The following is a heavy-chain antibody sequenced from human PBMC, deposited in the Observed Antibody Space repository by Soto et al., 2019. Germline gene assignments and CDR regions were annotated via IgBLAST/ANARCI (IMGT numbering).Heavy chain of an antibody. Sequence: SETLSLTCTVSGGXIXSNYWTWIRQPPGKGLEWIGYVYNSGSTNYNPSLKSRVTISEDTSKSQFSLKVNSMTAADTAVYYCARYRREAVAGYTLDNWGQGILVTVS. V-gene: IGHV4-59*01. CDR2: VYNSGST. CDR1: GGXIXSNY. D-gene: IGHD6-13*01. CDR3: ARYRREAVAGYTLDN. J-gene: IGHJ4*02.